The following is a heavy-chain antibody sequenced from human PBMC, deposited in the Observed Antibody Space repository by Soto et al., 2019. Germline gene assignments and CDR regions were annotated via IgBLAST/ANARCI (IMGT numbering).Heavy chain of an antibody. Sequence: QVQLVESGGGVVQPGGSLRLSCAASGFILSDFAMHWVRQAPGRGLEWVAVILKDGKSKYYADSVRGRFTISSDTSKDTIFLQLTSLRLDDSAVYYCAKTGCNGGSRFSWFDPWGQGTPVIVSS. V-gene: IGHV3-30*04. CDR1: GFILSDFA. D-gene: IGHD2-15*01. CDR2: ILKDGKSK. J-gene: IGHJ5*02. CDR3: AKTGCNGGSRFSWFDP.